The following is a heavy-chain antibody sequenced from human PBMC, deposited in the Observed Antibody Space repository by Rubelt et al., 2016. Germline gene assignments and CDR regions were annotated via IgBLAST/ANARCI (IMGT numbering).Heavy chain of an antibody. Sequence: QVQLQESGPGLVKPSESLSLTCTVSGGSISSYYWSWIRQPPGKGLEWIGSIYHSGSTYYNPSLKSRVTISVDTSKNQCSLKLSSVTAADTAVYYCARRFTHGSFDYWGQGTLVTVSS. CDR3: ARRFTHGSFDY. D-gene: IGHD3-10*01. CDR1: GGSISSYY. V-gene: IGHV4-59*05. J-gene: IGHJ4*02. CDR2: IYHSGST.